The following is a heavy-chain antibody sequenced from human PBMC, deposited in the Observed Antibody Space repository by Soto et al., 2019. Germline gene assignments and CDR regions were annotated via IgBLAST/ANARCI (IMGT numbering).Heavy chain of an antibody. Sequence: GSLRLSCAASGFTFSDDYMSWIRQAPGKGLEWVSAISGSGGSTYYADSVKGRFTISRDNSKNTLYLQMNSLRAEDTAVYYCAKELEDIVVVVAAISFDYWGQGNLVTVS. CDR3: AKELEDIVVVVAAISFDY. D-gene: IGHD2-15*01. CDR1: GFTFSDDY. CDR2: ISGSGGST. V-gene: IGHV3-23*01. J-gene: IGHJ4*02.